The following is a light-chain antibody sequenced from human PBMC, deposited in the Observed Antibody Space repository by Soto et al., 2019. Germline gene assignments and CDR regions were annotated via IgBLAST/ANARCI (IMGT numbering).Light chain of an antibody. CDR2: WAS. CDR3: QQYFSSGYT. CDR1: QSILYSSNNKNY. J-gene: IGKJ2*01. Sequence: DIVMTQSPDSLAVSLGERATINCKSSQSILYSSNNKNYLAWYQQKPRQPPKLLIYWASTRQSGVPDRFSGSGSGTEFTLTISSLQAEDVAVYYCQQYFSSGYTFCQGTRLEIK. V-gene: IGKV4-1*01.